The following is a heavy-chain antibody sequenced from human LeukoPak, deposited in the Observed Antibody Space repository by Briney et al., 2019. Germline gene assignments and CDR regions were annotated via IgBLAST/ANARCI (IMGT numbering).Heavy chain of an antibody. J-gene: IGHJ4*02. CDR1: GGSISSGGYS. D-gene: IGHD2-21*02. V-gene: IGHV4-30-4*07. Sequence: SETLSLTCAVSGGSISSGGYSWSWIRQPPGKGLEWIGYIYYSGSTYYNPSLKSRVTISVDTSKNQFSLKLSSVTAADTAVYYCARRTIATIVVVTASFDYWGQGTLVTVSS. CDR3: ARRTIATIVVVTASFDY. CDR2: IYYSGST.